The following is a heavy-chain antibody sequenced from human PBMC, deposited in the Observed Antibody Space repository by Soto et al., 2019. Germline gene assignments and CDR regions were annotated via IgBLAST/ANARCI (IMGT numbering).Heavy chain of an antibody. CDR1: GGSISSSSYY. CDR2: IYYSGST. CDR3: ARGPYHFSSGPYSHREYLDY. Sequence: PSETLSLTCTVSGGSISSSSYYWGWIRQPPGKGLEWIGSIYYSGSTYYNPSLKSRVTISVDTSKNQFSLKLSSVTAADTAVYYCARGPYHFSSGPYSHREYLDYWGQGTLVTVSS. V-gene: IGHV4-39*01. D-gene: IGHD3-3*01. J-gene: IGHJ4*02.